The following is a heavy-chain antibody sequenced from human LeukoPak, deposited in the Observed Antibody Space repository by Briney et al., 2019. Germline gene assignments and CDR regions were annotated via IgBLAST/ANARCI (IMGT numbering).Heavy chain of an antibody. Sequence: GGSLRLSCAASGFIFSDYYMSWIRQAPGKGLEWISYVSDGGSTKYYADSVKGRFTISRDNDKNSLLLQMSSLRAEDTAVYYCAKGRGSGTWAKDYWGQGTLVTVSS. CDR3: AKGRGSGTWAKDY. D-gene: IGHD3-16*01. CDR2: VSDGGSTK. CDR1: GFIFSDYY. J-gene: IGHJ4*02. V-gene: IGHV3-11*01.